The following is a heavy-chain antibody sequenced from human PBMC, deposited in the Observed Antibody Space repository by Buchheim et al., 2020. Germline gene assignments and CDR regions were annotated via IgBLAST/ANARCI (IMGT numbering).Heavy chain of an antibody. CDR2: ISGSGGST. CDR3: AARSDY. J-gene: IGHJ4*02. V-gene: IGHV3-23*01. CDR1: VFTFSNYA. Sequence: EVQLLESGGGLVQPGGSLRLSCAASVFTFSNYAMRSVRQAPGKGLEWVSEISGSGGSTYYADSVKGRFTIPRDNSKNTLHLQMSSLRAEDTAIYYCAARSDYWGQGTL.